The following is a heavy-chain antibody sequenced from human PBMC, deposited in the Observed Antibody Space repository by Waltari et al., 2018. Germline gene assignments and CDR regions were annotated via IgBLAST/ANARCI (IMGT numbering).Heavy chain of an antibody. J-gene: IGHJ1*01. CDR1: GYALSELS. CDR3: ACSHSSSWVECEYFQH. Sequence: QVQLEQSGAEVKKPGASLKVSCKVSGYALSELSMHWVRQPPGEGLEWMGGFNPEDGNTNYAQKLQGRVTMTTDTTTSTAYMERRSLRADDTAVYYCACSHSSSWVECEYFQHWGQGTLVTVSS. CDR2: FNPEDGNT. V-gene: IGHV1-24*01. D-gene: IGHD6-13*01.